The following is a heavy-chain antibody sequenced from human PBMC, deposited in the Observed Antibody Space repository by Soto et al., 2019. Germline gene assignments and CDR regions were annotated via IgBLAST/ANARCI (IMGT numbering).Heavy chain of an antibody. CDR3: ARDGPSLFYDILTGGFFDY. D-gene: IGHD3-9*01. V-gene: IGHV1-46*03. J-gene: IGHJ4*02. CDR2: INPSGGST. CDR1: GYTFTSYY. Sequence: ASVKVSCKASGYTFTSYYMHWVRQAPGQGLEWMGIINPSGGSTSYAQKFQGRVTMTRDTSTSTVYMELSSLRSEDTAVYYCARDGPSLFYDILTGGFFDYWGQGTLVTVSS.